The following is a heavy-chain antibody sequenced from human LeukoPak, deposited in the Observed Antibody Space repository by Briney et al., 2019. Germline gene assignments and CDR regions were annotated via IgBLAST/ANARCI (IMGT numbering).Heavy chain of an antibody. CDR3: ARGPLSRAQGS. CDR1: GGSFSCYH. V-gene: IGHV4-34*01. D-gene: IGHD3-10*01. J-gene: IGHJ4*02. Sequence: TETLSLTCFVYGGSFSCYHWSWIRQPPGKGLEWIGELNHSGMTNYSPSLKSRATISVDTSKNHFFLKLTSVTAADTAVYYCARGPLSRAQGSWGQGTLVTVSS. CDR2: LNHSGMT.